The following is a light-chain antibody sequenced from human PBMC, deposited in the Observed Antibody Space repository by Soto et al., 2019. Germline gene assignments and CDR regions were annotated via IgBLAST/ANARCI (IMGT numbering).Light chain of an antibody. CDR1: SSDVGGYNY. CDR2: EVS. V-gene: IGLV2-14*01. J-gene: IGLJ3*02. CDR3: SSFTSINTWV. Sequence: QSALTQPASVSGSPGQSITISCTGTSSDVGGYNYVSWYQQHPGKAPKLMIYEVSNRPSGVSNGFFGSKSGNTASLTISGLQTEDEADYYCSSFTSINTWVFGGGTKRTVL.